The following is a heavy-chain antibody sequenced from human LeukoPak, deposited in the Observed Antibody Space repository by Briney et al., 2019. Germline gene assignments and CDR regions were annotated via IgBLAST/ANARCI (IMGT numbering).Heavy chain of an antibody. D-gene: IGHD6-13*01. Sequence: GSLRLSCAASGSTFSRYWMNWVRQAPGKGLVWVSRINNDGSSTIYADSVKGRFTISRDNAKNTLYLQMNSLRAEDTAVYYCARDRIAAAGGYFYGMDVWGQGTTVTVSS. CDR1: GSTFSRYW. CDR2: INNDGSST. V-gene: IGHV3-74*01. CDR3: ARDRIAAAGGYFYGMDV. J-gene: IGHJ6*02.